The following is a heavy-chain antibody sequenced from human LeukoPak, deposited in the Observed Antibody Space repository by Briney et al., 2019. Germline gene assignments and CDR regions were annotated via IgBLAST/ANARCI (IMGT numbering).Heavy chain of an antibody. J-gene: IGHJ3*02. V-gene: IGHV4-4*07. CDR1: GGSISSYY. CDR2: IYTSGST. CDR3: ARARLYGGKAEAAFDI. D-gene: IGHD4-23*01. Sequence: SETLSLTCTVSGGSISSYYWSWVRQPAGKGLEWIGRIYTSGSTNYNPSLESRVTMSVDTSKNQFSLKLSSVTAADTAVYYCARARLYGGKAEAAFDIWGQGTMVTVSS.